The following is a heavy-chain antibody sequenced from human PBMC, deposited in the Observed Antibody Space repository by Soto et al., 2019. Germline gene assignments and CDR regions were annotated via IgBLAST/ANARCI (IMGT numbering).Heavy chain of an antibody. CDR3: AKASEDIVVVVAATPCYYYYMDV. J-gene: IGHJ6*03. D-gene: IGHD2-15*01. CDR2: ISGSGGST. CDR1: GFTFSSYA. Sequence: EVQLLESGGGLVQPGGSLRLSCAASGFTFSSYAMSWVRQAPGKGLEWVSAISGSGGSTYYADSVKGRFTISRDNSKNTLYLQMNSLGAEDTAVYYCAKASEDIVVVVAATPCYYYYMDVWGKGTTVTVSS. V-gene: IGHV3-23*01.